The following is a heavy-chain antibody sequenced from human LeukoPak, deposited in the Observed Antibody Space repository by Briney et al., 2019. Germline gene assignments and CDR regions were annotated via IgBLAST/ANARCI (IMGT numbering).Heavy chain of an antibody. V-gene: IGHV4-39*01. CDR3: ARHLTIFGVVSPFDY. Sequence: SETLSLTCTVSGGSISSGSYYWGWIRQPPGKGLEWIGSIYYSGSTYYNPSLKSRVTISVDTSKNQFSLKLSSVTAADTAVYYCARHLTIFGVVSPFDYWGQGTLVTVSS. CDR2: IYYSGST. J-gene: IGHJ4*02. D-gene: IGHD3-3*01. CDR1: GGSISSGSYY.